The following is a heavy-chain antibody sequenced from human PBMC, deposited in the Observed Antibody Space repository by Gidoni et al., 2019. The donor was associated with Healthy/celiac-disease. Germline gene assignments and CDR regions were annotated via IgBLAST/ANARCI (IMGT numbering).Heavy chain of an antibody. CDR3: ARVAFTSLVGYCSGGSCYGSWYFDY. J-gene: IGHJ4*02. D-gene: IGHD2-15*01. V-gene: IGHV1-18*01. CDR2: ISAYNGNT. Sequence: TFTSYGISWVRQAPGQGLEWMGWISAYNGNTNYAQKLQGRVTMTTDTSTSTAYMELRSLRSDDTAVYYCARVAFTSLVGYCSGGSCYGSWYFDYWGQGTLVTVSS. CDR1: TFTSYG.